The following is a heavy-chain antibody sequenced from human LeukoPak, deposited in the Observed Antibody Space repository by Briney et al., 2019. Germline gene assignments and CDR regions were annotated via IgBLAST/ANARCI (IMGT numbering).Heavy chain of an antibody. CDR3: AKGGPTGSNYFDF. V-gene: IGHV3-23*01. Sequence: GGSLRLSWAASGFTFSSYAMSWVRQAPGKGLEWVSVISGSGYYSYYADSVKGRFTVSRDNSKTTLYLQMNSLRADDTAVYYCAKGGPTGSNYFDFWGQGTLVTVSS. CDR1: GFTFSSYA. D-gene: IGHD1-26*01. CDR2: ISGSGYYS. J-gene: IGHJ4*02.